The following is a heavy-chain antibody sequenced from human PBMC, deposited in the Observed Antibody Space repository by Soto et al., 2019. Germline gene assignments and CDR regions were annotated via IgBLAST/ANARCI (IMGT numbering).Heavy chain of an antibody. CDR3: AKVDDIFGYYYFDY. J-gene: IGHJ4*02. Sequence: HPGGSLRLSCAASGFTFSSYDMGWVRQAPGKGLEWVSGNSGSGGSRYYADSVKGRFTISRDNSKNTLFLQMNSLRAEDTAVYYCAKVDDIFGYYYFDYWGQGTLVTVSS. CDR1: GFTFSSYD. D-gene: IGHD3-9*01. V-gene: IGHV3-23*01. CDR2: NSGSGGSR.